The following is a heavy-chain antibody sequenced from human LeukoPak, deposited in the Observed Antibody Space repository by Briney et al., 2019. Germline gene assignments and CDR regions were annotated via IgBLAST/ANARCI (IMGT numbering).Heavy chain of an antibody. CDR1: GYTFTGYY. CDR3: ARVKGIAVAGPLWDY. J-gene: IGHJ4*02. V-gene: IGHV1-2*06. CDR2: INPNSGGI. Sequence: ASVKVSCKXSGYTFTGYYMHWVRQAPGQGLEWMGRINPNSGGINYAQKFQGRVTMTRDTSISTAYMELGRLRSDDTAVYYCARVKGIAVAGPLWDYWGQGTLVTVSS. D-gene: IGHD6-19*01.